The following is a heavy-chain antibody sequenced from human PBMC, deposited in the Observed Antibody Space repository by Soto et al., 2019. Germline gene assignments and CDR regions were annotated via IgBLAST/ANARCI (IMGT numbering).Heavy chain of an antibody. V-gene: IGHV3-33*01. CDR2: IWYDVSNKWYDGSNK. Sequence: QVQLVESGGGVVQPGTSLKLSCAASGFTFSSYGMHWVRQAPGKGLEWVAVIWYDVSNKWYDGSNKYYADSVKGRFTISRDNSKSTLYLQMNSLRAEDTAVYYCARDLPIGWSGGTCPPGYWGPGTLVTVSS. CDR3: ARDLPIGWSGGTCPPGY. D-gene: IGHD2-15*01. J-gene: IGHJ4*02. CDR1: GFTFSSYG.